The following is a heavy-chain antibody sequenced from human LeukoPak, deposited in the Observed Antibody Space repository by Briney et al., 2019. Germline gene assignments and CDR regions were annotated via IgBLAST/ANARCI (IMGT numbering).Heavy chain of an antibody. J-gene: IGHJ5*02. CDR3: AREAKTYYDFWSEGFDP. CDR1: GYTFIAYY. V-gene: IGHV1-2*02. D-gene: IGHD3-3*01. CDR2: INPNSGGT. Sequence: ASVKVSCKASGYTFIAYYMHWVRQAPGQGLEWMGWINPNSGGTNFAQKFQGRVTMTRDTSISTAYMELSRLRSDDTAVYYCAREAKTYYDFWSEGFDPWGQGTLVTVSS.